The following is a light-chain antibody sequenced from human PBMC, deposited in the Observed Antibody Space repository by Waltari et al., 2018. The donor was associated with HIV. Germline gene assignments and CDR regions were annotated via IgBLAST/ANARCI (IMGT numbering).Light chain of an antibody. CDR1: SSNIGSHY. CDR3: ATWDDSLSGLWV. Sequence: QSVLTQPPSASGTPGQRVTISCSGSSSNIGSHYVYWYQQLPGTAPKLLIYRNNHRPSGVPDRVSGSKSGTSASLAISGLRSEGEADYYCATWDDSLSGLWVFGGGTKLTVL. CDR2: RNN. J-gene: IGLJ3*02. V-gene: IGLV1-47*01.